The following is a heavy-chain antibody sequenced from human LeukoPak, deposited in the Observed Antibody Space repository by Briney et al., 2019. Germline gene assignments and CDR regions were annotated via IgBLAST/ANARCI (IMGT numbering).Heavy chain of an antibody. V-gene: IGHV3-21*01. CDR3: ARVDDLFAFDI. J-gene: IGHJ3*02. Sequence: GGSLRLSCAASGFTFSSYSMNWVRQAPGKGLEWVSSISSSSSYIYYADSVKGRFTISRDNAKNPLYLQMNSLRAEDTAVYYCARVDDLFAFDIWGQGTMVTVSS. D-gene: IGHD1-1*01. CDR2: ISSSSSYI. CDR1: GFTFSSYS.